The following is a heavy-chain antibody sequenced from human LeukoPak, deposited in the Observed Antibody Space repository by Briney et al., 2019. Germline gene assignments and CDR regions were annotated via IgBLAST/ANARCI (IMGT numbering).Heavy chain of an antibody. CDR2: ISYSGTN. CDR1: GGSVSSSSYY. V-gene: IGHV4-39*01. Sequence: SETLSLTCTVSGGSVSSSSYYWGWIRQPPGKGLEWNGSISYSGTNYNNPPLKSRVSICIDTSKNQFSVKLTSVTAADTAMYYCASLGTLRSWGQGTLVTVSS. D-gene: IGHD7-27*01. CDR3: ASLGTLRS. J-gene: IGHJ5*02.